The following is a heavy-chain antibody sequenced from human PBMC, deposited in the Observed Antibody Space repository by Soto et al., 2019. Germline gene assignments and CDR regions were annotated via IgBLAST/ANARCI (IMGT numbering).Heavy chain of an antibody. D-gene: IGHD3-3*01. CDR3: ARDRIFGVDYYGMDV. CDR1: GGSISSYY. Sequence: SSETLSLTCTVSGGSISSYYWSWIRQPPGKGLEWIGYIYYSGSTNYNPSLKSRVTISVDTSKNQFSLKLSSVTAADTAVYYCARDRIFGVDYYGMDVWGQGTTVTVSS. CDR2: IYYSGST. V-gene: IGHV4-59*01. J-gene: IGHJ6*02.